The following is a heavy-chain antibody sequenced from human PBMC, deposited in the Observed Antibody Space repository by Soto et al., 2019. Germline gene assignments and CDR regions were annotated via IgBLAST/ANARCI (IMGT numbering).Heavy chain of an antibody. V-gene: IGHV3-33*01. J-gene: IGHJ4*02. CDR1: GFPFRSYG. Sequence: QVQLVESGGGVVQPGRSLRLSCAASGFPFRSYGMHWVRQAPGKGLQWVASLWSYGRNENYGDSVKGRFTISRDDSKNTVYLLMNSLRAEDTAVYYCVRGDDYVVFDSWGQGTLVTVSS. D-gene: IGHD4-17*01. CDR2: LWSYGRNE. CDR3: VRGDDYVVFDS.